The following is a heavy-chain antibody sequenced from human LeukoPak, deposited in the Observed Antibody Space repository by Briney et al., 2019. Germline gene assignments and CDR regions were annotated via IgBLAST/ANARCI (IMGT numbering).Heavy chain of an antibody. CDR1: GYSFTTYW. V-gene: IGHV5-10-1*01. CDR3: ARHYGSLFDY. J-gene: IGHJ4*02. D-gene: IGHD3-10*01. Sequence: GESLKISCKGSGYSFTTYWISWVRQMPGKGLEWMGRFDPSDSYTNYSPSFQGHATISADKSISTAYLQWSSLKASDSAMYYCARHYGSLFDYWGQGTLVTVSS. CDR2: FDPSDSYT.